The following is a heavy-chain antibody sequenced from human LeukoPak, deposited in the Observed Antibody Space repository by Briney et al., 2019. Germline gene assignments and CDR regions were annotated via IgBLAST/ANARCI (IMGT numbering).Heavy chain of an antibody. D-gene: IGHD3-3*01. Sequence: SETLSLTCAVYGGSFSGYYWSWIRQHPGKGLEWIGYIYYSGSTYYNPSLKSQVTISVDTSKNQFSLKPSSVTAADTAVYYCAGGTYYDFWSARGAFDIWGQGTMVTVSS. V-gene: IGHV4-31*11. CDR2: IYYSGST. CDR3: AGGTYYDFWSARGAFDI. J-gene: IGHJ3*02. CDR1: GGSFSGYY.